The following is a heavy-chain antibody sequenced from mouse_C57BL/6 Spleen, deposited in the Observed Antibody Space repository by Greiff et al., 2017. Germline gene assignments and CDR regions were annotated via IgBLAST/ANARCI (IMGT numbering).Heavy chain of an antibody. CDR1: GFTFRDYY. Sequence: EVMLVESEGGLVQPGSSMKLSCTASGFTFRDYYMAWVRQVPEKGLEWVANINYDGSSTYYLDSLKSRFIISRDNAKNILYLQMSSLKSEDTATYYCAMGSYDYAMDYWGQGTSVTVSS. V-gene: IGHV5-16*01. J-gene: IGHJ4*01. CDR3: AMGSYDYAMDY. D-gene: IGHD1-1*02. CDR2: INYDGSST.